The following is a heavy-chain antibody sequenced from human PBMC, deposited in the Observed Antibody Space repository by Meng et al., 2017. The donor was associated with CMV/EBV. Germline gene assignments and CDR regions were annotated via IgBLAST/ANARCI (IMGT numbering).Heavy chain of an antibody. Sequence: QVQLQEVGPGLVKPSETLSLTCTVSGGSISSYYWSWIRQPAGKGLEWIWRIYTSGSTNYNPSLKSRVTMSVDTSKNQFSLKLSSVTAADTAVYYCAREIVVVPAAIDNWFDPWGQGTLVTVSS. D-gene: IGHD2-2*02. CDR1: GGSISSYY. V-gene: IGHV4-4*07. CDR2: IYTSGST. J-gene: IGHJ5*02. CDR3: AREIVVVPAAIDNWFDP.